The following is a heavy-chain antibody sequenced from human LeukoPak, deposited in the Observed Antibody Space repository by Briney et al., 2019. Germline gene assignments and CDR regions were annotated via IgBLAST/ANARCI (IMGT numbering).Heavy chain of an antibody. Sequence: PGRSLRLSYAASGFTFSSYGMHWVRQAPGKGLEWVAVIWYDGSNKYYADSVKGRFTISRDNSKNTLYLQMNSLRAEDTAVYYCAKDGTGCGGDCYSDYWGQGTLVTVSS. CDR3: AKDGTGCGGDCYSDY. J-gene: IGHJ4*02. CDR1: GFTFSSYG. V-gene: IGHV3-33*06. D-gene: IGHD2-21*02. CDR2: IWYDGSNK.